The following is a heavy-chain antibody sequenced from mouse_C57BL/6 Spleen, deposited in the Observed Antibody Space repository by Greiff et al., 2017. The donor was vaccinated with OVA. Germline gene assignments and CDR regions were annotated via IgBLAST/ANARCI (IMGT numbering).Heavy chain of an antibody. CDR3: ARDYYGSSPPFAY. J-gene: IGHJ3*01. V-gene: IGHV1-81*01. CDR2: IYPRSGNT. CDR1: GYTFTSYG. D-gene: IGHD1-1*01. Sequence: LVESGAELARPGASVKLSCKASGYTFTSYGISWVKQRTGQGLEWIGEIYPRSGNTYYNDKFKGKATLTADKSSSTAYMELRSLTSEDSAVYFCARDYYGSSPPFAYWGQGTLVTVSA.